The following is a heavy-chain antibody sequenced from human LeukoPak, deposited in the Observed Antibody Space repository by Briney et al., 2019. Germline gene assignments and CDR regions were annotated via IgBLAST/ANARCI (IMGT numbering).Heavy chain of an antibody. CDR3: ALIPSFQVVPADY. V-gene: IGHV1-2*06. Sequence: ASVKVSCKASGYTFTGYYMHWVRQAPGQGLEWMGRINPNSGGTNYAQKFQGRVTMTRDTSISTAYMELSRLRSDDTAVYYCALIPSFQVVPADYWGQGTLVTVSS. CDR2: INPNSGGT. CDR1: GYTFTGYY. J-gene: IGHJ4*02. D-gene: IGHD2-2*01.